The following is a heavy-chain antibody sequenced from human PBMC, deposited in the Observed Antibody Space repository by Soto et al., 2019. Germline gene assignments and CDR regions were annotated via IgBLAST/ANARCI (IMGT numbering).Heavy chain of an antibody. J-gene: IGHJ4*02. CDR2: IMKDGGEK. V-gene: IGHV3-7*01. D-gene: IGHD2-21*02. CDR1: GFTFNGYW. Sequence: EVQLVESGGGLVQPGGSLRLSCAASGFTFNGYWMGWVRQAPVKGLEWVASIMKDGGEKKYVDSVKGRFTISRDNAKNSVSLQMNSLRADDTAIYYCARDSDYYKADYWGQGTLVTVSS. CDR3: ARDSDYYKADY.